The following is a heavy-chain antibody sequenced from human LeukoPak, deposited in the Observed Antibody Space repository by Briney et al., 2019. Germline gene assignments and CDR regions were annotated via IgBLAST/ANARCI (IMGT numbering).Heavy chain of an antibody. CDR1: GYTFTSYD. CDR2: MNPNSGNT. J-gene: IGHJ4*02. D-gene: IGHD3-3*01. Sequence: ASVKVSCKASGYTFTSYDINWVRQATGQGLEWMGWMNPNSGNTGYAQKLQGRVTMTRNTSISTAYTELSSLRSEDTAVYYCARGRYDFWSGYFLDYWGQGTLVTVSS. V-gene: IGHV1-8*01. CDR3: ARGRYDFWSGYFLDY.